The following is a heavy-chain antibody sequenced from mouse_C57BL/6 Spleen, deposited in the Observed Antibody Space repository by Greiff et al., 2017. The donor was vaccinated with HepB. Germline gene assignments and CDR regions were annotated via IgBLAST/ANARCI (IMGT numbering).Heavy chain of an antibody. D-gene: IGHD1-1*01. CDR3: ARSNYYGSHWYFDV. J-gene: IGHJ1*03. V-gene: IGHV1-55*01. CDR1: GYTFTSYW. CDR2: IYPGSGST. Sequence: VQLQQPGAELVKPGASVKMSCKASGYTFTSYWITWVKQRPGQGLEWIGDIYPGSGSTNYNEKFKSKATLTVDTSSSTAYMQLSSLTSEDSAVYYCARSNYYGSHWYFDVWGTGTTVTVSS.